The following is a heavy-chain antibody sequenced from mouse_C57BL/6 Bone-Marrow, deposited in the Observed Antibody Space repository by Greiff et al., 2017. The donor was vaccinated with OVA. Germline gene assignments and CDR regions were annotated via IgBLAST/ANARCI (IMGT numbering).Heavy chain of an antibody. D-gene: IGHD2-3*01. CDR2: INPNYGTT. V-gene: IGHV1-39*01. Sequence: VVEPGASVKISCKASGYSFTDYNMNWVKQSNGKSLEWIGVINPNYGTTSYNQKFKGKATLTVDQSSSTAYMQLNSLTSEDSAVYYCARVGGWLLRNYAMDDWGQGTSVTVSS. CDR1: GYSFTDYN. CDR3: ARVGGWLLRNYAMDD. J-gene: IGHJ4*01.